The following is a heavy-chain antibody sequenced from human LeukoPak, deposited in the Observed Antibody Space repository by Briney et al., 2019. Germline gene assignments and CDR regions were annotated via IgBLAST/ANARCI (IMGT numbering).Heavy chain of an antibody. CDR3: ASHIIAVGAFDI. CDR1: GGSISSGGYY. V-gene: IGHV4-61*08. J-gene: IGHJ3*02. Sequence: SETLSLTCTVSGGSISSGGYYWSWIRQPPGKGLEWIGYIYYSGSTNYNPSLKSRVTISVDTSQNQFSLKLSSVTAADTAVYYCASHIIAVGAFDIWGQGTMVTVSS. CDR2: IYYSGST. D-gene: IGHD6-19*01.